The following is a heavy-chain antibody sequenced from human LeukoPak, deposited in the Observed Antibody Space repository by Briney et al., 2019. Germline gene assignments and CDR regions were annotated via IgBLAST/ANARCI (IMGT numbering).Heavy chain of an antibody. V-gene: IGHV3-33*01. Sequence: GGSLRLSCAASGFSFSNYGMHWVRQTPGKGLEWVAIIGHDGTYKRYPDSVKGRFTISRDNSKTTLYLQMDSLKAEDTAVYYCARDLGMGKYFDYWGQGTPVTVSS. CDR3: ARDLGMGKYFDY. CDR2: IGHDGTYK. CDR1: GFSFSNYG. J-gene: IGHJ4*02. D-gene: IGHD5-24*01.